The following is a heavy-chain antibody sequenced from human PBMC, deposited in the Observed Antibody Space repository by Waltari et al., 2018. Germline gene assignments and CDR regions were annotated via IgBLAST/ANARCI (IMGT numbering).Heavy chain of an antibody. CDR1: GDSIPSTGVA. CDR3: ARGRNSGFDY. CDR2: TYYRSKWYN. Sequence: QVPLQQSGPELVKPSQTLSLTCAISGDSIPSTGVAWNWIRQSPSRGLEWLGRTYYRSKWYNDYAVSVKSRITINPDTSKNQFSLQLNSGTPDDTALYYCARGRNSGFDYWGQGTLVTVSS. J-gene: IGHJ4*02. D-gene: IGHD2-15*01. V-gene: IGHV6-1*01.